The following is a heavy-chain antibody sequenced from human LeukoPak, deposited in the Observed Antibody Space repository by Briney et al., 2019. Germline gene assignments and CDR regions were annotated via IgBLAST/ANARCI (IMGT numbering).Heavy chain of an antibody. CDR1: GFNFRSYG. CDR3: AKVPRMAYYYYMDV. CDR2: IQYDGSTK. D-gene: IGHD2-8*01. Sequence: GGSLRLSCAASGFNFRSYGMHWVRHTPGKGLEWVAFIQYDGSTKVYADSVKGRVTISRDNSKNTVHLQMNSLKAEDTAVYYCAKVPRMAYYYYMDVWGKGTTVTVSS. V-gene: IGHV3-30*02. J-gene: IGHJ6*03.